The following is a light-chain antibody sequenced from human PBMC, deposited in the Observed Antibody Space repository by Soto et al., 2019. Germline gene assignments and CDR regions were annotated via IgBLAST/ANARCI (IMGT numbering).Light chain of an antibody. Sequence: DIQMTQPPHSLSASAGDRGPITCRASQSISTYLIWYQQKPGKAPKLLIYATSSLQNGVPSRFSGSGSGTDFTLTISSLQPEDFATYYCQQSYSTPPGTFGQGTKVDIK. V-gene: IGKV1-39*01. J-gene: IGKJ1*01. CDR2: ATS. CDR3: QQSYSTPPGT. CDR1: QSISTY.